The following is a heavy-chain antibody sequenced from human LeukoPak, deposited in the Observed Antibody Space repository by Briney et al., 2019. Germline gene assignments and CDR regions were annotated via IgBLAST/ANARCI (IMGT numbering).Heavy chain of an antibody. V-gene: IGHV3-21*01. J-gene: IGHJ4*02. CDR3: ASPDNYYGSGSYVI. CDR1: GFTFSSYS. CDR2: ISSSSSYI. Sequence: GGSLRLSCAASGFTFSSYSMNWVRQAPGKGLEWVSSISSSSSYIYYADSVKGRFTISRDNAKNSLYLQMNSPRAEDTAVYYCASPDNYYGSGSYVIWGQGTLVTVSS. D-gene: IGHD3-10*01.